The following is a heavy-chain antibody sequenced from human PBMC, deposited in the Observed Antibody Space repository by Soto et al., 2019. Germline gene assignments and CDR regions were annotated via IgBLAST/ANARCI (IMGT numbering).Heavy chain of an antibody. CDR1: GYSFTSYW. V-gene: IGHV5-10-1*01. D-gene: IGHD3-16*02. CDR2: IDPSDSYT. J-gene: IGHJ3*02. CDR3: ARPYDYVWGSYRPSPGAFDI. Sequence: PGESLKISCKGSGYSFTSYWISWVRQMPGKGLEWMGRIDPSDSYTNYSPSFQGHVTISADKSISTAYLQWSSLKASDTAMYYCARPYDYVWGSYRPSPGAFDIWGRGTMVTVSS.